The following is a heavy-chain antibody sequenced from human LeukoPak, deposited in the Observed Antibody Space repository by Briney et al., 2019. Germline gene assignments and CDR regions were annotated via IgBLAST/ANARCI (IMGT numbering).Heavy chain of an antibody. CDR2: VNPNSGHT. CDR3: ARGAPGSYCSGGSCPYFDY. J-gene: IGHJ4*02. Sequence: ASVKVSCKASGYTFTSYDINWVRQATGQGLEWMGWVNPNSGHTGYAQKFQGRVTMTRNTSISTAYMELSSLRPEDTAVYYCARGAPGSYCSGGSCPYFDYWGQGTLVSVSS. V-gene: IGHV1-8*01. D-gene: IGHD2-15*01. CDR1: GYTFTSYD.